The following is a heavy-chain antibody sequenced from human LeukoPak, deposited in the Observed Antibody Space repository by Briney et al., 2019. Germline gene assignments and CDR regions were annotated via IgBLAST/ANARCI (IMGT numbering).Heavy chain of an antibody. Sequence: GGSLRLSCAASGFTFTSYAMSWVRQAPGKGLEWVSATSGSGGSTYYADSVKGRFTISRDNSKSTLFLQMNSLRAEDTAVYYCAKDPRVGSRVATPCHWGQGTLVTVSS. CDR2: TSGSGGST. CDR1: GFTFTSYA. D-gene: IGHD5-24*01. J-gene: IGHJ4*02. V-gene: IGHV3-23*01. CDR3: AKDPRVGSRVATPCH.